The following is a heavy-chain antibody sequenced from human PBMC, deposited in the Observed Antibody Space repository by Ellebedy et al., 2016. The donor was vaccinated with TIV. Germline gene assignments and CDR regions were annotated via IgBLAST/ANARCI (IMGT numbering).Heavy chain of an antibody. V-gene: IGHV3-23*01. J-gene: IGHJ6*02. CDR3: AKGSRVVAAIDGMDV. D-gene: IGHD2-15*01. CDR1: GFTFSSYA. Sequence: GGSLRLXXAASGFTFSSYAMSWVRQAPGKGLEWVLAISGSGGSTYYADSVKGRFTISRDNSKNTLYLQMNSLRAEDTAVYYCAKGSRVVAAIDGMDVWGQGTTVTVSS. CDR2: ISGSGGST.